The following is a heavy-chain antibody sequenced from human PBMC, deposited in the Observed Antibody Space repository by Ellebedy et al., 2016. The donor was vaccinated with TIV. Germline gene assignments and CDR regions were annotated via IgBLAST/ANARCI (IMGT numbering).Heavy chain of an antibody. J-gene: IGHJ4*02. CDR3: ARAVPPSYQLLLYDY. CDR1: GYTFTSYD. Sequence: ASVKVSXXASGYTFTSYDINWVRQATGQGLEWMGWMNPNSGNTGYAQKFQGRVTMTRNTSISTAYMELSSLRSEDTAVYYCARAVPPSYQLLLYDYWGQGTLVTVSS. CDR2: MNPNSGNT. D-gene: IGHD2-2*01. V-gene: IGHV1-8*01.